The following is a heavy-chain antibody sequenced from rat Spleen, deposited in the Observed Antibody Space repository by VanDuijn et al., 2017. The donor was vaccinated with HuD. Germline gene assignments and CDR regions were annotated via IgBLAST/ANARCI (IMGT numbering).Heavy chain of an antibody. V-gene: IGHV5-20*01. D-gene: IGHD4-1*01. CDR2: INYDGSST. Sequence: EVQLVESGGGLIQPGRSLKLSCAASGFTFDDYHMAWVRQAPTKGLEWVASINYDGSSTYYRDSVKGRFTLSRDNEKSSLYLQMDSLRSEYTATYYCTRDRIIRSTGFDYWGQGVMVTVSS. CDR3: TRDRIIRSTGFDY. J-gene: IGHJ2*01. CDR1: GFTFDDYH.